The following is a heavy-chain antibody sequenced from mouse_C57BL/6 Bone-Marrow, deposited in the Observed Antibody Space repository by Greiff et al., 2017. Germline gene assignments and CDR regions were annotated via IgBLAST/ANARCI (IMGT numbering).Heavy chain of an antibody. CDR3: TREGFITKDYFDY. J-gene: IGHJ2*01. CDR1: GYTFTDYE. D-gene: IGHD1-1*01. V-gene: IGHV1-15*01. CDR2: IDPETGGT. Sequence: QVQLKESGAELVRPGASVTLSCKASGYTFTDYEMHWVKQTPVHGLEWIGAIDPETGGTAYNQKFKGKAILTADKSSSTAYMELRSLTSEDSAVYYCTREGFITKDYFDYWGQGTTLTVSS.